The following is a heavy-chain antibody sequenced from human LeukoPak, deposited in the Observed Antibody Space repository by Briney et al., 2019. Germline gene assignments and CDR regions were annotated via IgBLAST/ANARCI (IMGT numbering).Heavy chain of an antibody. V-gene: IGHV3-23*01. Sequence: GGSLRLSCAASGFTFGNYAMNWVRQAPGKGLEWVSAISGSGASTYYADSVKGRFAISRDNSKNTLYLQMYSLRAEDTAVYYCAKDPQSGCQGAFDIWGQGTMVTVSS. CDR1: GFTFGNYA. CDR3: AKDPQSGCQGAFDI. CDR2: ISGSGAST. D-gene: IGHD3-3*01. J-gene: IGHJ3*02.